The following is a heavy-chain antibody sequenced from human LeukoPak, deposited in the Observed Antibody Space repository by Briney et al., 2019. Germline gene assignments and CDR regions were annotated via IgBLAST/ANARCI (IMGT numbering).Heavy chain of an antibody. CDR1: GFDFNNYN. CDR3: ARVAMTSGGDRGYFYFYYMDV. D-gene: IGHD3-10*01. J-gene: IGHJ6*03. V-gene: IGHV3-21*01. Sequence: GGSLRLSCIVSGFDFNNYNLNWVRQAQGKGLEWVASMSTTGKYIYYADSVKGRFTISRDNAKNSQFLQMDSMRVEDTAVYYCARVAMTSGGDRGYFYFYYMDVWGKGTMVTVSS. CDR2: MSTTGKYI.